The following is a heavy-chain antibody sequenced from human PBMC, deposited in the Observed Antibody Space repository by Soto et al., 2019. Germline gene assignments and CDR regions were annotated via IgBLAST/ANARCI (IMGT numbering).Heavy chain of an antibody. CDR3: AKDPSYDYVWGSYRYTWYYGMDV. J-gene: IGHJ6*02. Sequence: GGSLRLSCAASEFTFSSYGMHWVRQAPGKGLEWVAVISYDGSNKYYADSVKGRFTISRDNSKNTLYLQMNSLRAEDTAVYYCAKDPSYDYVWGSYRYTWYYGMDVWGQGTTVTVSS. CDR2: ISYDGSNK. CDR1: EFTFSSYG. D-gene: IGHD3-16*02. V-gene: IGHV3-30*18.